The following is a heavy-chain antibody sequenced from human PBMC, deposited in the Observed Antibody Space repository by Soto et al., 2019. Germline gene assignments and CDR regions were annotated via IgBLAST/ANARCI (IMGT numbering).Heavy chain of an antibody. CDR1: GFTVSSYA. J-gene: IGHJ6*02. D-gene: IGHD2-21*02. CDR3: ARDRKVVTPRNNYYYYGMDV. CDR2: ISYDGGNK. Sequence: GGSLRLSCAASGFTVSSYAMHWARQAPGKGLEWVAVISYDGGNKYYADSVKGRFTISRDNSKNTLYLQMNSLRAEDTAVYYCARDRKVVTPRNNYYYYGMDVWGQGTTVTVSS. V-gene: IGHV3-30-3*01.